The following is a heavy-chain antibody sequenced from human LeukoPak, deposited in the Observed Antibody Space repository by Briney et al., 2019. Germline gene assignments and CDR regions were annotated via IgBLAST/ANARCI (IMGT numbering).Heavy chain of an antibody. J-gene: IGHJ4*02. Sequence: ASVKVSCKASGYTFTDYYIHWVRQAPGQGLEWMAWINPNSGGTYYAQNFHNRITLTRDTSISTAYMELSRLRSDDTAIYYCARANALYCSSTSCLFDYWGQGTLVTVSS. CDR3: ARANALYCSSTSCLFDY. D-gene: IGHD2-2*01. CDR2: INPNSGGT. CDR1: GYTFTDYY. V-gene: IGHV1-2*02.